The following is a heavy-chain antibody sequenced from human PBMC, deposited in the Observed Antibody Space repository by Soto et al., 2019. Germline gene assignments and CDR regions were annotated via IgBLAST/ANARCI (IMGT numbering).Heavy chain of an antibody. D-gene: IGHD3-3*01. J-gene: IGHJ3*02. CDR2: INPNSGVT. CDR1: GYTFTDYY. CDR3: ARSKPNYDFWKDLTSIDTFDI. Sequence: ASVKVSCKASGYTFTDYYMHWVRQAPGQGLEWLGLINPNSGVTSYAQKFQGSVTMTRYTSISTAYMELSRLRSDETAVYYCARSKPNYDFWKDLTSIDTFDIWG. V-gene: IGHV1-2*02.